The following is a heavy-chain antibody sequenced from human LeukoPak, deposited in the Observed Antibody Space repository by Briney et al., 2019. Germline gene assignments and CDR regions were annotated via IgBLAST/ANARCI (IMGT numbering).Heavy chain of an antibody. D-gene: IGHD3-9*01. CDR3: ARCPGLRYLVWFLNWFDP. CDR1: GGTISSYA. V-gene: IGHV1-69*01. J-gene: IGHJ5*02. CDR2: IIPIFGTA. Sequence: SVKISCKASGGTISSYAISWVRQAPGQGLEWMGGIIPIFGTANYAQKLQGRVTITADESTSTAYMELSSLRSEDTAVYYCARCPGLRYLVWFLNWFDPWGQGTLVTVSS.